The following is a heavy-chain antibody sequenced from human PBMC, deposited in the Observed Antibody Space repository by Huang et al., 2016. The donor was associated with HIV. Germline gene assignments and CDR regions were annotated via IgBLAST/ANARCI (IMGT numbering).Heavy chain of an antibody. J-gene: IGHJ4*02. CDR1: EYTLTELS. D-gene: IGHD3-9*01. Sequence: QVQLVQSRAEVKKPGASVKFSCKVSEYTLTELSIHWVLQPPGKGLEWMGGFEPEIDETSYAPKCQGRVTMTEDTSTETAFMELSGLRPEDTAVYYCATGFDVFFDFWGQGTLVTVSS. V-gene: IGHV1-24*01. CDR2: FEPEIDET. CDR3: ATGFDVFFDF.